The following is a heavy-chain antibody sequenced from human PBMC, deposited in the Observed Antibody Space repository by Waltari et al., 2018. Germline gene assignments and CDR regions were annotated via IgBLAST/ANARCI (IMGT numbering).Heavy chain of an antibody. CDR1: SYSIRSGYF. CDR3: VRDLGGSGNSWFDA. V-gene: IGHV4-38-2*02. CDR2: ISHSATT. J-gene: IGHJ5*02. D-gene: IGHD3-10*01. Sequence: QVQLQESGTGLARHTEPMSLSCDVSSYSIRSGYFWGWVRQPAGKGLQWIGSISHSATTYYNPSLKSRVTMSVDTSKNQFALKVTSVTAADTAIYYCVRDLGGSGNSWFDAWGQGTLVIVSS.